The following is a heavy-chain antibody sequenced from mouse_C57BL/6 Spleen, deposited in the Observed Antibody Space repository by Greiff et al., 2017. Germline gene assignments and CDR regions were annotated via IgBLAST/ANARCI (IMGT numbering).Heavy chain of an antibody. CDR3: TVYDGYSWFAY. J-gene: IGHJ3*01. V-gene: IGHV1-15*01. CDR2: IDPETGGT. Sequence: LQESGAELVRPGASVTLSCKASGYTFTDYEMHWVKQTPVHGLEWIGAIDPETGGTAYNQKFKGKAILTADKSSSTAYMELRSLTSEDSAVYYCTVYDGYSWFAYWGQGTLVTVSA. D-gene: IGHD2-3*01. CDR1: GYTFTDYE.